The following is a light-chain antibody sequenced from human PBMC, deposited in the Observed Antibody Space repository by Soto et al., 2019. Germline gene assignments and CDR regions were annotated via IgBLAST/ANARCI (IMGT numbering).Light chain of an antibody. CDR1: QSVSSN. CDR2: GAS. Sequence: EIVMTQSPATLSVSPGERATLSCRASQSVSSNLAWYQQKPGQAPRLLIYGASSRATGIPARFTGSGSGTDFTLTISSLQSEDFAVYYCQQYNNWPPLTFGGGTRWIS. V-gene: IGKV3-15*01. CDR3: QQYNNWPPLT. J-gene: IGKJ4*01.